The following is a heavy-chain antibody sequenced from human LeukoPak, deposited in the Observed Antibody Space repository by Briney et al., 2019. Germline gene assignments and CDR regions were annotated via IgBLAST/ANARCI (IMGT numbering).Heavy chain of an antibody. J-gene: IGHJ1*01. Sequence: ASVKVSCKASGYTFTTYSLAWVRQAPGQSLEWMGWISVNNGGTNYAQSFQDRVTLTRDTSTNTAYLEMRSLRSDDTAINYCATATQSRGDFLHCGQGTLVTVSS. CDR3: ATATQSRGDFLH. CDR2: ISVNNGGT. CDR1: GYTFTTYS. V-gene: IGHV1-18*01.